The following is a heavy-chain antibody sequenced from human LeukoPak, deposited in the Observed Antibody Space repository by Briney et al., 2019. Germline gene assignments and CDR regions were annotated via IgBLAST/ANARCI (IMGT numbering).Heavy chain of an antibody. V-gene: IGHV4-34*01. Sequence: SDTLSLTCAVYGGSFSGYYWIWIRQSPGKGLEWIGEINHSGSTNYNPSLKSRVTISVDTSKNQFSLKLSSVTAADTAVYYCARDGKYAEYFQDWGQGTLVTVST. CDR3: ARDGKYAEYFQD. J-gene: IGHJ1*01. CDR1: GGSFSGYY. D-gene: IGHD1-1*01. CDR2: INHSGST.